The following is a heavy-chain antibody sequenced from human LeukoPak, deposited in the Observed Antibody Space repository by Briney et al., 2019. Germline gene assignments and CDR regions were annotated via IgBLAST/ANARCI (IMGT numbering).Heavy chain of an antibody. J-gene: IGHJ4*02. CDR2: INYSGGA. V-gene: IGHV4-31*03. CDR3: ARADDSSGYRLYYFDY. D-gene: IGHD3-22*01. CDR1: GGPISSGGYY. Sequence: SETLSLTCTVSGGPISSGGYYWTWIRQHPGKGLEWIGYINYSGGAYYNPSLKSRVTISVDTSKNHFSLKLSSVTAADAAVYYCARADDSSGYRLYYFDYWGQGTWSPSPQ.